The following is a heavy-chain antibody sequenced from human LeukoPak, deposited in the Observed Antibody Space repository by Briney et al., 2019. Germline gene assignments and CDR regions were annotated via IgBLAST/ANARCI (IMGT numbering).Heavy chain of an antibody. V-gene: IGHV1-2*02. D-gene: IGHD5-12*01. J-gene: IGHJ4*02. CDR3: ARDGQDSGYDYLSGYFDY. CDR2: INPNSGGT. Sequence: ASVKVSCKASGYTFTGYYMHWVRQAPGQGLEWMGWINPNSGGTNYAQKFQGGVTMTRDTSISTAYMELSRLRSDDTVVYYCARDGQDSGYDYLSGYFDYWGQGTLVTISS. CDR1: GYTFTGYY.